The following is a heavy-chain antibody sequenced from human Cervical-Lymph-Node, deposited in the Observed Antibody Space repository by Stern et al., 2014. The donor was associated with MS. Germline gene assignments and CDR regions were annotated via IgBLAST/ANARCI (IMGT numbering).Heavy chain of an antibody. CDR2: INLKNGAT. CDR3: ARPGGVLDH. D-gene: IGHD2-8*01. J-gene: IGHJ4*02. V-gene: IGHV1-2*02. CDR1: GYTFTDYY. Sequence: VQLVQSGAEVKKPGASVRVSCKASGYTFTDYYLHWVRQAPGQGLEWMGWINLKNGATNYAQKFQGRVTMTRDTSISTAYMDLRSLTSDDTAVFYCARPGGVLDHWGQGTLVTVSS.